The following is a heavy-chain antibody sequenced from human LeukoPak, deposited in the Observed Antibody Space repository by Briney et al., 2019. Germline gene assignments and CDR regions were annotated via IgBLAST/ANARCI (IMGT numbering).Heavy chain of an antibody. D-gene: IGHD4-17*01. CDR3: ARDKDGAVTTGDY. J-gene: IGHJ4*02. V-gene: IGHV3-74*01. CDR2: INSDGSST. CDR1: GFTFSSYW. Sequence: GGSLRLSCAASGFTFSSYWMNWVRQAPGKGLEWVSRINSDGSSTSYADSVKGRFTVSRDNAKNTLYLQMNSLRTEDTAVDYCARDKDGAVTTGDYWGQGTLVTVSS.